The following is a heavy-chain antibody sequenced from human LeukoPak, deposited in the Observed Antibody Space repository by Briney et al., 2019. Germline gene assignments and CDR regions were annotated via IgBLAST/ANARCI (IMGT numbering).Heavy chain of an antibody. CDR3: ARDGYIAAFDY. Sequence: SETLSLTCTVSGGSISSGGYYWSWLRQHPGKGLEWIGYIYYSGSTYYNPSLKSRVTISVDTSKNQFSLKLSSVTAADTAVYYCARDGYIAAFDYWGQGTLVTVSS. V-gene: IGHV4-31*03. J-gene: IGHJ4*02. D-gene: IGHD6-6*01. CDR2: IYYSGST. CDR1: GGSISSGGYY.